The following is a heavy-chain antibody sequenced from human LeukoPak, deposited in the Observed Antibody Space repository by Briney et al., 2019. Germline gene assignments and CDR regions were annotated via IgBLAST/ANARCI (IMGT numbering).Heavy chain of an antibody. Sequence: SETLSLTCAVYGGSFSGYYWSWIRQPPGKGLEWIGEINHSGSTNYNPSLKSRVTISVDTSKNQFSLKLRSVTAADTAVYYCARRLGGSGSYYYWGQGTLVTVSS. V-gene: IGHV4-34*01. J-gene: IGHJ4*02. CDR3: ARRLGGSGSYYY. D-gene: IGHD3-10*01. CDR2: INHSGST. CDR1: GGSFSGYY.